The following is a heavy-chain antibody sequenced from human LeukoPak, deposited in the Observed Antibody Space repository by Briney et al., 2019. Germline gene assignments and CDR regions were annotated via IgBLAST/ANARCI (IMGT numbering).Heavy chain of an antibody. CDR2: IGGSGGST. D-gene: IGHD3-10*02. J-gene: IGHJ6*04. CDR3: AELGITMIGGV. CDR1: GFPFASYG. V-gene: IGHV3-23*01. Sequence: GGTLRLSCAASGFPFASYGMSWVRQAPGKGLEWVSAIGGSGGSTYYADSVKGRFTISRDNSKDTLYLQMNSLRAEDTAVYYCAELGITMIGGVWGKGTTVTISS.